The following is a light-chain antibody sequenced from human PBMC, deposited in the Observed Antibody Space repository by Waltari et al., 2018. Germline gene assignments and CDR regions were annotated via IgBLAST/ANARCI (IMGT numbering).Light chain of an antibody. CDR1: QSISFN. CDR2: HAS. J-gene: IGKJ5*01. CDR3: QQYNVWPPIT. Sequence: EILMTQSPATLSLSPGERATLSCRASQSISFNLAWYQQRPGQPPRLLIFHASTRATGIPARFSGSGSGTEFTLTFRTLQSEDSGVYYCQQYNVWPPITFGQGTRLGIK. V-gene: IGKV3-15*01.